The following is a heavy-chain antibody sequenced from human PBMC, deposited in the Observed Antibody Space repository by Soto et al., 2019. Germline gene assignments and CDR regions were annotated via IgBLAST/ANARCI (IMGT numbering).Heavy chain of an antibody. D-gene: IGHD6-13*01. CDR2: ISYDGSNK. J-gene: IGHJ4*02. CDR1: GFTFSSYG. V-gene: IGHV3-30*18. Sequence: PGGSLRLSCAASGFTFSSYGMHWVRQAPGKGLEWVAVISYDGSNKYYADSVKGRFTISRDNSKNTLYLQMNSLRAEDTAVYYCEKGAAAGPLDYWGQGTLVTVSS. CDR3: EKGAAAGPLDY.